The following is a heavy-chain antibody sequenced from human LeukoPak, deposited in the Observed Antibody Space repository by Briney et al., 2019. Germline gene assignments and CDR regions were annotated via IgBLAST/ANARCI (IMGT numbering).Heavy chain of an antibody. CDR3: ARDESYSKDYYYYYMDV. CDR1: GASISSYY. V-gene: IGHV4-59*01. CDR2: IYYSGST. Sequence: SETLSLTCTVSGASISSYYWSWIRQPPGKGLEWIGYIYYSGSTNYNPSLKSRVTISVDTSNNQFSLRLSSVTAADTAVYYCARDESYSKDYYYYYMDVWGKGTTVTVSS. D-gene: IGHD4-11*01. J-gene: IGHJ6*03.